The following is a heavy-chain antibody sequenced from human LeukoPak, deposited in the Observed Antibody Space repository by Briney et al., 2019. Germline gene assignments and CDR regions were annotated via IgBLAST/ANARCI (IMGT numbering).Heavy chain of an antibody. V-gene: IGHV1-2*02. CDR3: ARGVYYGSGSYVFEY. CDR1: GYTFTNYH. CDR2: INPKSGDT. D-gene: IGHD3-10*01. J-gene: IGHJ4*02. Sequence: ASVKVSCKTSGYTFTNYHIQWVRQAPGQGLQWMGRINPKSGDTKFAQGFQGRVTLTRDTSIDTVYLEVTGLKSDDTAVYYCARGVYYGSGSYVFEYWGQGTQIIVSS.